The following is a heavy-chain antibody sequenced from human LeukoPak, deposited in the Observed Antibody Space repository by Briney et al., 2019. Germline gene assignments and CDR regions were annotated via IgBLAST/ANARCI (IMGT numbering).Heavy chain of an antibody. CDR1: GFTFSNYA. CDR2: ISSGGGNT. V-gene: IGHV3-23*01. CDR3: AKRLSGSSSWYYFDY. D-gene: IGHD6-13*01. Sequence: GGSLRLSCAASGFTFSNYAMSWVRQAPGKGLEWVSTISSGGGNTYYADSVKGRFTISRDNSKNTLFLQMNSLRAEDTAVYYCAKRLSGSSSWYYFDYWGQGTLVTVSS. J-gene: IGHJ4*02.